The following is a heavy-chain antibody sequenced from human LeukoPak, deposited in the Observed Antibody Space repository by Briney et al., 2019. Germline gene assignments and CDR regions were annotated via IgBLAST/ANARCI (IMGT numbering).Heavy chain of an antibody. D-gene: IGHD3-10*01. CDR1: GGSFSGYY. V-gene: IGHV4-34*01. Sequence: KPSETLSLTCAVYGGSFSGYYWSWIRQPPGKGLEWVGAINHSGSTNYNPSLKSRGTISVDTSKNQFSLKLSSVTAADTAVYYCARRRSYYYGSGSYSPIGYWGQGTLVTVSS. CDR2: INHSGST. CDR3: ARRRSYYYGSGSYSPIGY. J-gene: IGHJ4*02.